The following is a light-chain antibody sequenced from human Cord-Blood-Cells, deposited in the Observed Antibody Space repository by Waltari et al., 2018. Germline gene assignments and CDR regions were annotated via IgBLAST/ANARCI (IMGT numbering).Light chain of an antibody. CDR1: QSVLYSSNNKNY. CDR3: QQYYSTPWT. Sequence: DIVMTQSPDPLAVSLGERATINCKSCQSVLYSSNNKNYLAWYQQKPGQPPKLLIYWASTREAGVPDRFSGSGSGTDFTLTISSLQAEDVAVYYCQQYYSTPWTFGQGTKVEIK. J-gene: IGKJ1*01. CDR2: WAS. V-gene: IGKV4-1*01.